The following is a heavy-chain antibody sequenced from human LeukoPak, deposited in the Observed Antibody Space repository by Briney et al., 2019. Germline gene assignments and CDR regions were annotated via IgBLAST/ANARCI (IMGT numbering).Heavy chain of an antibody. Sequence: PSETLSLTCTVSGGSISSSSYYWGWLRQPPGKGLEWIGSIHYSGSTYYNSSLKSRVTISVDTSKSQFSLKLSSVTAADTAVYNSASQYGGLDYWGQGSRVTVSS. CDR3: ASQYGGLDY. CDR2: IHYSGST. CDR1: GGSISSSSYY. V-gene: IGHV4-39*01. J-gene: IGHJ4*02. D-gene: IGHD4-23*01.